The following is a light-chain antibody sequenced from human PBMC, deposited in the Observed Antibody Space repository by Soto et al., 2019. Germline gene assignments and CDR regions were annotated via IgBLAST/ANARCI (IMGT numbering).Light chain of an antibody. Sequence: DIQMPQSPSTLSASVGDRVTITCRASQSISSWLAWYQQKPGKAPKLLIYKASSLESGVPSRFSGSGSGTEFSLTISSLQPDDFATYYCQQYNSYPLTFGGGTKVEIK. CDR2: KAS. CDR3: QQYNSYPLT. CDR1: QSISSW. V-gene: IGKV1-5*03. J-gene: IGKJ4*01.